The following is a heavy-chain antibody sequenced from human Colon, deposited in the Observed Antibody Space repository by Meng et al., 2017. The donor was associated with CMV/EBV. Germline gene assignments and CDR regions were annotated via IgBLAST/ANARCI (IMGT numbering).Heavy chain of an antibody. V-gene: IGHV4-30-4*08. CDR1: GGSISSGDYY. Sequence: SETLSLTCTVSGGSISSGDYYWSWIRQPPGKGLEWIGYIYYSGSTYYNPSLKSRVTISVDTSKNQFSLKLSSVTAADTAVYYCARVELPGDAFDIWGQGTMVTVSS. CDR2: IYYSGST. D-gene: IGHD2-15*01. CDR3: ARVELPGDAFDI. J-gene: IGHJ3*02.